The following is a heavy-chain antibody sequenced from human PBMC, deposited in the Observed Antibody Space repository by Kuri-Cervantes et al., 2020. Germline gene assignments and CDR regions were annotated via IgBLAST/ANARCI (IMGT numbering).Heavy chain of an antibody. CDR1: GFTVSSNY. J-gene: IGHJ4*02. CDR3: ARSFRRGI. Sequence: GESLKISCAASGFTVSSNYMSWVRQAPGKGLEWVSVIYSGGSTYYADSVKGRFTISRDNAKNSLYLQMNSLRDEDTAVYYCARSFRRGIWGQGTLVTVSS. D-gene: IGHD3-16*01. V-gene: IGHV3-66*01. CDR2: IYSGGST.